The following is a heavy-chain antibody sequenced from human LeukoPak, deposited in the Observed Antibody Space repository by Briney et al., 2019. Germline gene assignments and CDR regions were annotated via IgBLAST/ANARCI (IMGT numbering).Heavy chain of an antibody. CDR3: ARVVPSIFGVENYYMDV. CDR1: GFTFSDYY. CDR2: ISSSGSTI. D-gene: IGHD3-3*01. Sequence: PGGSLRLSCAASGFTFSDYYMSWIRQAPGKGLEWVSYISSSGSTIYYADSVKGRFTISRDNAKNSLYLQMSSLRAEDTAVYYCARVVPSIFGVENYYMDVWGKGTTVTVSS. V-gene: IGHV3-11*01. J-gene: IGHJ6*03.